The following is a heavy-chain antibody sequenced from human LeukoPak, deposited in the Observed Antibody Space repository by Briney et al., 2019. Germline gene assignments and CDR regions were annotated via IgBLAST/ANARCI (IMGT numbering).Heavy chain of an antibody. D-gene: IGHD4-17*01. CDR3: AHRYGDY. J-gene: IGHJ4*02. CDR1: GFTFSNSA. CDR2: ISGTGGST. Sequence: GGSLRLSCAASGFTFSNSAMSWVRQAPGKGLEWVSTISGTGGSTYFADSVKGRFSISRDNSENTLYLQMNSLRADDTAGYYCAHRYGDYWGQGTRVTVSS. V-gene: IGHV3-23*01.